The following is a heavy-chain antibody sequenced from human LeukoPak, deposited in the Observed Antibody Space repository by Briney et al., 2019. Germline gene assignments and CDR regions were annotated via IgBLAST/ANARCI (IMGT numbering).Heavy chain of an antibody. Sequence: GGSLRLSCAASGFTFSNYWMTWVRQAPGKGLEWVANIKQDGSEKYYVDSVKGQFTISRDNAKNSLYLQMNSLRAEDTAMYYCARDTYSSTVTPLDYWGQGTLVTVSS. CDR1: GFTFSNYW. CDR3: ARDTYSSTVTPLDY. D-gene: IGHD4-17*01. J-gene: IGHJ4*02. V-gene: IGHV3-7*01. CDR2: IKQDGSEK.